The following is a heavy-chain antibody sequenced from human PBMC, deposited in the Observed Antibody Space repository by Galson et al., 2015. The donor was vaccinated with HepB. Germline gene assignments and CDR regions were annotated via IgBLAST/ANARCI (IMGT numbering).Heavy chain of an antibody. CDR1: GGSISGNN. V-gene: IGHV4-59*08. J-gene: IGHJ3*02. CDR3: ARHYPDSSGYHMRPFDI. D-gene: IGHD3-22*01. CDR2: IDNTGST. Sequence: SETLSLTCTVSGGSISGNNWSWIRQPPGKGLAWIGYIDNTGSTNYNPSLKSRVTISVDTSKSQSSLKLRSVTAADTAVYYCARHYPDSSGYHMRPFDIWGQGTLVTVSS.